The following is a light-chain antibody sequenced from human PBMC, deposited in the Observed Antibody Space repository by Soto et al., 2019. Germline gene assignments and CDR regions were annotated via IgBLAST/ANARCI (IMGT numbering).Light chain of an antibody. CDR3: LQDYNYPYT. CDR2: AAS. Sequence: AIQMTPSPSSLSASVGVSVPITCRARQGIRNDLGWYQQKPGKAPKLLIYAASSLQSGVPSRFSGSGSGTDCTLTISSLQPEDFATYYCLQDYNYPYTFGQGTKLEIK. CDR1: QGIRND. J-gene: IGKJ2*01. V-gene: IGKV1-6*01.